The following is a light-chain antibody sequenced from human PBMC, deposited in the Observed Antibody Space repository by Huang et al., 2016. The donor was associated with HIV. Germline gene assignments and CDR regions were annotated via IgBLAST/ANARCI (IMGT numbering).Light chain of an antibody. CDR1: QDIDAY. Sequence: DIQMTQSPSSLSASIVDRITISCRASQDIDAYLAWYQHKPGKVPNLLIYAASTLQSGVPSRFSGSGSGTNFTLTIGSLQPEDVGSYYCQKYNDVPRTFGHGTKVEIK. V-gene: IGKV1-27*01. CDR2: AAS. J-gene: IGKJ1*01. CDR3: QKYNDVPRT.